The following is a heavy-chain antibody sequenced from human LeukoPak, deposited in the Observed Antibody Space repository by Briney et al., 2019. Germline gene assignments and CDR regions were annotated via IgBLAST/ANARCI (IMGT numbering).Heavy chain of an antibody. Sequence: PSESLSLTCAVYGGSFSGYYWSWIRQPPGKGLEWIGEINHSGRTNYTPSLKSRVTISVDTSKNQFSLKLSSVTAADTAVDYCARGIIAVATDFDYWGQGTLVTVSS. CDR2: INHSGRT. CDR3: ARGIIAVATDFDY. V-gene: IGHV4-34*01. J-gene: IGHJ4*02. D-gene: IGHD6-19*01. CDR1: GGSFSGYY.